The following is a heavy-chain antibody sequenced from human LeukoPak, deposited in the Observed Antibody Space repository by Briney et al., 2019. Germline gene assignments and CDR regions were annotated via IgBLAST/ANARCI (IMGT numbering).Heavy chain of an antibody. CDR3: AGLGVVPAAYFDY. V-gene: IGHV4-38-2*01. CDR1: GYSISSGYY. CDR2: IYHSGST. J-gene: IGHJ4*02. D-gene: IGHD2-2*01. Sequence: SETLSLTCAVSGYSISSGYYWGWIRQPPGKGLEWIGSIYHSGSTYYNPSLKSRVTISVDTSKNQFSLKLSSVTAAVTAVYYCAGLGVVPAAYFDYWGQGTLVTVSS.